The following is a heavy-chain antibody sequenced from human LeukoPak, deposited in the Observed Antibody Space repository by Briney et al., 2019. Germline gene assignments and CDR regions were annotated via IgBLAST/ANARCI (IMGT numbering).Heavy chain of an antibody. CDR3: ARDLDYGGKSGFDY. D-gene: IGHD4-23*01. CDR1: GFTFSSYS. V-gene: IGHV3-21*01. J-gene: IGHJ4*02. Sequence: GGSLRPSRAASGFTFSSYSMNWVRQAPGKGLEWVSSISSSSSYIYYADSVKGRFTISRDNAKNSLYLQMNSLRAEDTAVYYCARDLDYGGKSGFDYWGQGTLVTVSS. CDR2: ISSSSSYI.